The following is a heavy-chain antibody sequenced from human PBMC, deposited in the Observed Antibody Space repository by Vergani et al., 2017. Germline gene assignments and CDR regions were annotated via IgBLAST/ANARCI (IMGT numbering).Heavy chain of an antibody. CDR1: VGTFSSYA. CDR3: ATLLSSYYYDSSGNNGAFDI. D-gene: IGHD3-22*01. CDR2: IIPIFGTA. V-gene: IGHV1-69*13. J-gene: IGHJ3*02. Sequence: QVQLVQSGAEVKKPGSSVKVSCKASVGTFSSYAISWVRQAPGQGLEWMGRIIPIFGTANYAQKFQGRVTITADESTSTAYMELSSLRSEDTAVYYCATLLSSYYYDSSGNNGAFDIWGQGTMVTVSS.